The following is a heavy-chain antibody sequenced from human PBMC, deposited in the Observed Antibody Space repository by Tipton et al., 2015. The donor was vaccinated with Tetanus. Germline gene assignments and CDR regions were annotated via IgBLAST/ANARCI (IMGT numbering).Heavy chain of an antibody. CDR2: VLNSGKT. Sequence: TLSLTCTVSGASITSDEYYWSWIRQSPGRGLESIGYVLNSGKTYYHPSLRRRVIISLDRSKSQFSLKLTSVTAADTAVYYCARGPPGAKPHFFDYWGQGILVTVSS. J-gene: IGHJ4*02. CDR1: GASITSDEYY. V-gene: IGHV4-30-4*01. CDR3: ARGPPGAKPHFFDY. D-gene: IGHD7-27*01.